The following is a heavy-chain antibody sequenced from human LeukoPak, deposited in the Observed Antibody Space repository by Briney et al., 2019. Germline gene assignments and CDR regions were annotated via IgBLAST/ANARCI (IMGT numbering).Heavy chain of an antibody. Sequence: ASVKVSCKASGYTFTGYPIHWVRQAPGQGLEWMGWISPNSGDTNSAQKFQGRVTMTRDTSISTAYMDLSSLTFDDTAVYYCARVYYYYDSSGYYSYNYWGQGTLVTVSS. CDR1: GYTFTGYP. V-gene: IGHV1-2*02. CDR3: ARVYYYYDSSGYYSYNY. D-gene: IGHD3-22*01. J-gene: IGHJ4*02. CDR2: ISPNSGDT.